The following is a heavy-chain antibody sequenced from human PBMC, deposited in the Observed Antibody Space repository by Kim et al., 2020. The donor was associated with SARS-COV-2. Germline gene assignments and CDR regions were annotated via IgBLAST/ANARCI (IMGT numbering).Heavy chain of an antibody. J-gene: IGHJ5*02. D-gene: IGHD2-8*01. CDR3: ARDVRERSTIEEGWFDP. Sequence: SETLSLTCTVSGYSISSGYYWGWIRQPPGKGLEWIGSVYHSGSTYYNPSLKSRVTISVDTSKNQFSLKLSSVTAADTAVYYCARDVRERSTIEEGWFDPWGQGTLVTVSS. CDR2: VYHSGST. V-gene: IGHV4-38-2*02. CDR1: GYSISSGYY.